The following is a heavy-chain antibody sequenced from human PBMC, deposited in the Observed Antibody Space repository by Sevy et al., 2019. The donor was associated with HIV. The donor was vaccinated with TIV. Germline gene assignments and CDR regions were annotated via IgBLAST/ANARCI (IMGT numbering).Heavy chain of an antibody. Sequence: GSLRLSCAVYGGSFRDYLWTWIRQPPGKGLEWIGEISHSGRTNYNPSLQSRVTISVEMSKNQFSLGLKSVTAADTAIYYCARGANLLESSSWYFSALHSYYYDMDVWGQGTTVTVSS. CDR1: GGSFRDYL. D-gene: IGHD6-13*01. J-gene: IGHJ6*02. CDR2: ISHSGRT. V-gene: IGHV4-34*01. CDR3: ARGANLLESSSWYFSALHSYYYDMDV.